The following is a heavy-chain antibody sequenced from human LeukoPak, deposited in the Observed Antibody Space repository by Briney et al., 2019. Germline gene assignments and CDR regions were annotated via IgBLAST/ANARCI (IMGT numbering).Heavy chain of an antibody. CDR3: ARGPTIFGVVIRYWFDP. J-gene: IGHJ5*02. CDR2: IYYSGST. CDR1: GGSVSSGSYY. V-gene: IGHV4-61*01. D-gene: IGHD3-3*01. Sequence: SETLSLTCTVSGGSVSSGSYYWSWIRQPPGKGLEWIGYIYYSGSTNYNPSLKSRVTISVGTSKNQFSLKLSSVTAADTAVYYCARGPTIFGVVIRYWFDPWGQGTLVTVSS.